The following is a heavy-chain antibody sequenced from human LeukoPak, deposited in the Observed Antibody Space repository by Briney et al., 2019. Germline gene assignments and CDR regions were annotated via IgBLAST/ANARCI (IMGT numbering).Heavy chain of an antibody. CDR2: ISAYNGNT. Sequence: GASVTVSCKASGYTFTSYGISWVRQAPGQGLEWMGWISAYNGNTNYAQKLQGRVTMTTDTSTSTAYMELRSLRFDDTAVYYCARAPRSWGFDYGGQGTLVTVSS. D-gene: IGHD7-27*01. CDR3: ARAPRSWGFDY. J-gene: IGHJ4*02. CDR1: GYTFTSYG. V-gene: IGHV1-18*01.